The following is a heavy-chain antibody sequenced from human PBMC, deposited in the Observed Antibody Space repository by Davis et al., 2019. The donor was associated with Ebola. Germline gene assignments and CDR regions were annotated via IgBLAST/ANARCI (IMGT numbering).Heavy chain of an antibody. CDR2: IYHSGST. Sequence: SETLSLTCAVYGGSFSSYYWGWIRQPPGKGLEWIGEIYHSGSTNYNPSLKSRVTISVDKSKNQFSLKLSSVTAADTAVYYCARRRALGSGSYMYWGQGTLVTVSS. CDR1: GGSFSSYY. CDR3: ARRRALGSGSYMY. J-gene: IGHJ4*02. D-gene: IGHD3-10*01. V-gene: IGHV4-34*01.